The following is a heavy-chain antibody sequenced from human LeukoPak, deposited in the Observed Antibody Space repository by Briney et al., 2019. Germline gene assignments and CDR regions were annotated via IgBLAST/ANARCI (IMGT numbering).Heavy chain of an antibody. CDR3: ARDGDTAMVSDY. V-gene: IGHV3-21*01. D-gene: IGHD5-18*01. CDR1: GFTFSSYS. Sequence: GGSLRLSCAASGFTFSSYSMNWVRQAPGKGLDWVSSISSSSSYIYYADSVKGRFTISRDNAKNSLYLQMNSLRAEDTAVYYCARDGDTAMVSDYWGQGTLVTVSS. J-gene: IGHJ4*02. CDR2: ISSSSSYI.